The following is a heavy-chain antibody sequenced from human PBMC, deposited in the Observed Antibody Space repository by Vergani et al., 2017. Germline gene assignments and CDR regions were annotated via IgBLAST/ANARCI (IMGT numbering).Heavy chain of an antibody. Sequence: EVQLLESGGGLVQPGGSLRLSCAASGFTFSSYAMSWVRPAAGKGLEWVSAISGSGGSTSYADSVKGLFTISIENSKNTLYLQMNRLRAEDTAVYYCAKTFPWFSGWPQKSFDYWGQGTLVTVSS. V-gene: IGHV3-23*01. CDR1: GFTFSSYA. CDR3: AKTFPWFSGWPQKSFDY. D-gene: IGHD6-19*01. J-gene: IGHJ4*02. CDR2: ISGSGGST.